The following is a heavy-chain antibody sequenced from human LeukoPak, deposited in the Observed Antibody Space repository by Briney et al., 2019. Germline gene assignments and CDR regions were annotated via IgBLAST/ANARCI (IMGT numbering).Heavy chain of an antibody. Sequence: RASETLSLTCTVSGGSISSYYWSWIRQPPGKGLEWIGYIYYSGSTNYNPSLKSRVTISVDTSKNQFSLKLSSVTAADTAVYYCARAVVAATFDYWGQGTLVTVSS. J-gene: IGHJ4*02. D-gene: IGHD2-15*01. CDR2: IYYSGST. CDR1: GGSISSYY. CDR3: ARAVVAATFDY. V-gene: IGHV4-59*01.